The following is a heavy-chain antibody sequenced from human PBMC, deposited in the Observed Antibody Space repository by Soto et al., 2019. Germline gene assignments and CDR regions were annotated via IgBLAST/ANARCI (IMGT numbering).Heavy chain of an antibody. CDR3: ARGVEADY. CDR2: INHSGST. J-gene: IGHJ4*02. Sequence: QVQLQQWGAGLLKPSETLSLTCAVYGGSFSGYYWSWIRQPPGKGLEWIGEINHSGSTNYNPSLKSRVTISVDTSKTQFSLKLSSVTAADTAVYYCARGVEADYWGQGTLVTVSS. CDR1: GGSFSGYY. V-gene: IGHV4-34*01.